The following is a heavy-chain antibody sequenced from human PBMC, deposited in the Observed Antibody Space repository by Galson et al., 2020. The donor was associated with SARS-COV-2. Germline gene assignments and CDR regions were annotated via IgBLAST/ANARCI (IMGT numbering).Heavy chain of an antibody. V-gene: IGHV4-59*11. CDR2: FHHSASP. CDR1: GASISDHY. Sequence: ASETLSLTCTVSGASISDHYWSWIRQAPGKGLEWVAYFHHSASPNYNPSLNSRVTVSIDMSKNQFSLKVDSVTAADTGVYYCAKEGDADEKFSRMRRWVFYGMDVWGQGATVIVSS. J-gene: IGHJ6*02. CDR3: AKEGDADEKFSRMRRWVFYGMDV.